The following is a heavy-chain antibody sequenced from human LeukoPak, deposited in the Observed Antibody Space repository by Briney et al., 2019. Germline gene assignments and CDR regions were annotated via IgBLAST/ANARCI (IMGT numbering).Heavy chain of an antibody. J-gene: IGHJ5*02. V-gene: IGHV4-4*07. Sequence: SETLSLTCSVSGGSISSYYWSWIRQPAGKGLEWIGRIYSSGSTNYNPSLKSRVTLSLDTSKNQFSLKLSSVTAADTGVYYCARGIYRFDPWGQGTLVTVSS. CDR1: GGSISSYY. CDR2: IYSSGST. D-gene: IGHD2-2*02. CDR3: ARGIYRFDP.